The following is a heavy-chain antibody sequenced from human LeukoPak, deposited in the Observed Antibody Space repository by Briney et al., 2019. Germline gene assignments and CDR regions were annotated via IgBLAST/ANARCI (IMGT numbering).Heavy chain of an antibody. CDR1: GGSISSGDYY. Sequence: SQTPSLTCTASGGSISSGDYYWSWIRQPPGKGLEWIGYIYYSGSTYYNPSLKSRVTISVDTSKNQFSLKLSSVTAADTAVYYCARGEGYCSGGSCYGWFDPWGQGTLVTVSS. J-gene: IGHJ5*02. CDR3: ARGEGYCSGGSCYGWFDP. D-gene: IGHD2-15*01. CDR2: IYYSGST. V-gene: IGHV4-30-4*01.